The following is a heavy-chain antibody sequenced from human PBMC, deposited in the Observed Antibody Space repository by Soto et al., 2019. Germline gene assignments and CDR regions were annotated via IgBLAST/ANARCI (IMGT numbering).Heavy chain of an antibody. J-gene: IGHJ4*02. D-gene: IGHD3-3*01. V-gene: IGHV5-51*01. CDR2: IYPSDSDT. CDR3: ERGGVSTRTFDY. Sequence: GESLKISCKGSGYNFAGYWIAWVRQMPGKGLELMGIIYPSDSDTRYRPSFQGQVTISADKSISSAYLQWSSLRASDTAMYYCERGGVSTRTFDYWGQGNLVTIS. CDR1: GYNFAGYW.